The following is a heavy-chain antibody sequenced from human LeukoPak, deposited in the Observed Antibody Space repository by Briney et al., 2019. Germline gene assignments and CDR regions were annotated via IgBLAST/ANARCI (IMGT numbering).Heavy chain of an antibody. D-gene: IGHD3-22*01. V-gene: IGHV1-8*03. CDR2: MNPNSGNT. CDR3: AAVGYDSSGLPFDY. CDR1: GYTFTSYD. J-gene: IGHJ4*02. Sequence: ASVKVSCKASGYTFTSYDINWVRQATGQGLEWMGWMNPNSGNTGYAQKFQGRVTITRNTSISTAYMELSSLRSEDTAVYYCAAVGYDSSGLPFDYWGQGTLVTVSS.